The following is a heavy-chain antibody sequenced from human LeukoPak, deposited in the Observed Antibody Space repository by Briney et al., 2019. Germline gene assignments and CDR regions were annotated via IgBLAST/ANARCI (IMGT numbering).Heavy chain of an antibody. D-gene: IGHD3-22*01. J-gene: IGHJ3*02. CDR3: AGTRGKTYYYDSTSRGAFDI. CDR1: GYTFTGYY. CDR2: INPNSGGT. Sequence: GASVKVSCKASGYTFTGYYMLWVRQAPGQGLEWMGWINPNSGGTNYAQKFQGRVTMTRDTSISTAYMELSRLRSDDTAVYYCAGTRGKTYYYDSTSRGAFDIWGQGTMVTVSS. V-gene: IGHV1-2*02.